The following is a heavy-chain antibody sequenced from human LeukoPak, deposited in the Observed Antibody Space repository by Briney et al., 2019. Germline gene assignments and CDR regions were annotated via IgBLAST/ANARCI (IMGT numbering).Heavy chain of an antibody. Sequence: ASVKVSCKASGYTFTGYYMHWVRQAPGQGLEWMGWINPNSGGTNYAQKFQGRVTMTRDTSISTAYMELSRLRSDDTAVYYCARGLRSITGTTRGYWFDPWGQGTLVTVSS. CDR1: GYTFTGYY. V-gene: IGHV1-2*02. CDR2: INPNSGGT. D-gene: IGHD1-7*01. J-gene: IGHJ5*02. CDR3: ARGLRSITGTTRGYWFDP.